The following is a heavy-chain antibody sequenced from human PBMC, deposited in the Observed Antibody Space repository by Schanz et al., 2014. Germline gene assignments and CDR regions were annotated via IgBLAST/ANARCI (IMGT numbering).Heavy chain of an antibody. CDR3: ARDGRKYSSGTLDYFDN. D-gene: IGHD6-25*01. CDR2: ISYGGSDK. V-gene: IGHV3-30*03. Sequence: VQLVESGGGLIQPGRSLRLSCAASGFTFSNYGMHWVRQAPGKGLEWVAVISYGGSDKYYTDSVKGHFTISRDDSKNTLYLQMNSLRAEDTAIYYCARDGRKYSSGTLDYFDNWGQGTLVTVSS. J-gene: IGHJ4*02. CDR1: GFTFSNYG.